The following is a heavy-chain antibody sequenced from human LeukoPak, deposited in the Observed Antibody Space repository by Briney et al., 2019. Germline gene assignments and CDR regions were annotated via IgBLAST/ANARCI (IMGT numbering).Heavy chain of an antibody. J-gene: IGHJ3*02. Sequence: SGGSLRLSCAASGFTFSSYAMHWVRQAPGKGLEYVSAISSNGGSTYYANSVKGRFTISRDNSKNTLYLQMGSLRAEDMAVYYCARDPAIYSSGWSPGPRAFDIWGQGTMVTVSS. CDR2: ISSNGGST. CDR1: GFTFSSYA. CDR3: ARDPAIYSSGWSPGPRAFDI. D-gene: IGHD6-19*01. V-gene: IGHV3-64*01.